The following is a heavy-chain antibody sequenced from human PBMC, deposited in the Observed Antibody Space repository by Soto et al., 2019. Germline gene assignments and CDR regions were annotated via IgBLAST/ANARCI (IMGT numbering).Heavy chain of an antibody. CDR1: GYTFTSYA. D-gene: IGHD2-15*01. CDR2: INAGNGNT. CDR3: ARGPGGPDGPGDY. V-gene: IGHV1-3*01. J-gene: IGHJ4*02. Sequence: QVQLVQSGDEVKKPGASVKVSCKASGYTFTSYAMHWVRQAPGQRLEWMGWINAGNGNTKYSQKFQGRVTITRDTSASTAYMELSSLRTEDTAVYYCARGPGGPDGPGDYWGQGTLVTVSS.